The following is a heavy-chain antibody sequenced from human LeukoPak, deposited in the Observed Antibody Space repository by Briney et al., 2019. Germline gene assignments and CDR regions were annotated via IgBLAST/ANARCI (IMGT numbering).Heavy chain of an antibody. CDR1: GGSISSYY. J-gene: IGHJ5*02. Sequence: ETLSLTCTVSGGSISSYYWSWIRQPPGKGLEWIGYIYYSGSTNYNPSLKSRVTISVDTSKNQFSPKLSSVTAADTAVYYCARDNRWDGGWFDPWGQGTLVTVSS. CDR2: IYYSGST. D-gene: IGHD1-14*01. V-gene: IGHV4-59*01. CDR3: ARDNRWDGGWFDP.